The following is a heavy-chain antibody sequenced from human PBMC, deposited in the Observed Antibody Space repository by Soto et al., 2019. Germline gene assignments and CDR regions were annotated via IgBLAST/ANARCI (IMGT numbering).Heavy chain of an antibody. CDR2: ISGSGGST. D-gene: IGHD1-26*01. Sequence: EVQLLESGGGLVQPGGSLRLSCAASGFTFSSYAMRWVRQAPGKGLEWVSAISGSGGSTYYADSGKGRFTISRDNSKNTLYLQMNSMRAEDTAVYYCARRGSGSYYDYLGQGTLVTVSS. V-gene: IGHV3-23*01. J-gene: IGHJ4*02. CDR1: GFTFSSYA. CDR3: ARRGSGSYYDY.